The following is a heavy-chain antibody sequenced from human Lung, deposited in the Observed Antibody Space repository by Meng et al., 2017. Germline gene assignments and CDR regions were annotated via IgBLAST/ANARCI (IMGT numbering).Heavy chain of an antibody. CDR2: ITGDGSST. D-gene: IGHD4-17*01. J-gene: IGHJ4*02. CDR1: GFTFSSYW. CDR3: ARGGVTTDD. Sequence: EVQLVGSGGGLVQPGGSLGLSCAASGFTFSSYWMHWVRQAPGKGLEWVSRITGDGSSTIYADSVQGRFTMSRDNAKNTLSLQMNSLRAEDTAVYYCARGGVTTDDWGQGTLVTVSS. V-gene: IGHV3-74*02.